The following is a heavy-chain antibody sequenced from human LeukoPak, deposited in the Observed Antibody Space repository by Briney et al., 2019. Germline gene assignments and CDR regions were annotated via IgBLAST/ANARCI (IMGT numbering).Heavy chain of an antibody. Sequence: GGSLRPSCAASGFTFSSYGIHWVRQAPGKGLEWVAVISYDGSNEYYVDSVKGRFTISRDNSKNTMYLQMNSLRAEDTAVYYCAKGGTGSYYYYGMDVWGQGTTVTVSS. CDR1: GFTFSSYG. V-gene: IGHV3-30*18. J-gene: IGHJ6*02. CDR2: ISYDGSNE. CDR3: AKGGTGSYYYYGMDV. D-gene: IGHD3/OR15-3a*01.